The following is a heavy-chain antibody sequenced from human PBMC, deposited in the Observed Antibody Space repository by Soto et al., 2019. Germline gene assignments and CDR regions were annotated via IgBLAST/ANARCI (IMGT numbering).Heavy chain of an antibody. CDR3: ARERGERLDLDY. CDR2: ISYDGSNK. D-gene: IGHD6-19*01. J-gene: IGHJ4*02. CDR1: GFTFSSYA. Sequence: QVQLVESGGGVVQPGRSLRLSCAASGFTFSSYAMHWVRQAPGKGLEWVAVISYDGSNKYYADSVKGRFTISRDNSKNTLYLQMNSLRAEDTAVYYCARERGERLDLDYWGQGTLVTVSS. V-gene: IGHV3-30-3*01.